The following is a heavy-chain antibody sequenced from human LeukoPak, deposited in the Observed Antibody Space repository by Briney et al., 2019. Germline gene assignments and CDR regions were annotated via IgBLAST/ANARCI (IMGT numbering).Heavy chain of an antibody. Sequence: AGGSLRLSCTASTFTVSSDSMTWVRQAPGKGLEWVSPLYSGGHTHYADSVTGRFTFSRDNSKNTAYLQMKSLRAEDTAVYYCARGHGSIVVVPADIWGQGTMVTVSS. CDR2: LYSGGHT. V-gene: IGHV3-53*01. CDR1: TFTVSSDS. CDR3: ARGHGSIVVVPADI. D-gene: IGHD2-2*01. J-gene: IGHJ3*02.